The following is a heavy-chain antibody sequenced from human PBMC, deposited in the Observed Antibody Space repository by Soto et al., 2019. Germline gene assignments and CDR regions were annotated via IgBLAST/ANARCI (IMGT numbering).Heavy chain of an antibody. CDR1: GFTFDDYA. CDR2: ISWNSGSR. V-gene: IGHV3-9*01. Sequence: EVQLVESGGGLVQPGRSLRLSCAASGFTFDDYAMHWVRQAPGKGLEWVSGISWNSGSRGYADSVKGRFTISRDNAKNSLYLQMHSLRAEDTAVYYCAKVLSKQQLASYWYFDLWGRGTLVTVSS. J-gene: IGHJ2*01. D-gene: IGHD6-13*01. CDR3: AKVLSKQQLASYWYFDL.